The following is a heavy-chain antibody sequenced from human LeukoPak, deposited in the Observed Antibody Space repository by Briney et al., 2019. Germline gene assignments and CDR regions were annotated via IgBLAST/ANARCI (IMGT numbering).Heavy chain of an antibody. V-gene: IGHV4-61*02. CDR3: ASGIAAAEDYYYGMDV. CDR2: IYTSGST. Sequence: PSETLSLTCAVSGGSISGSSYYWSWIRQPAGKGLEWIGRIYTSGSTNYNPSLKSRVTMSVDTSKNQFSLKLSSVTAADTAVYYCASGIAAAEDYYYGMDVWGQGTTVTVSS. CDR1: GGSISGSSYY. D-gene: IGHD6-13*01. J-gene: IGHJ6*02.